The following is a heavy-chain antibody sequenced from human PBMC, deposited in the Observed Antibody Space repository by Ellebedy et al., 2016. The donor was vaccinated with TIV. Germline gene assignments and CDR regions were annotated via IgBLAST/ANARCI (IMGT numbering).Heavy chain of an antibody. CDR3: AKEMKALGAYSDS. V-gene: IGHV3-23*01. CDR2: ISDSGGSA. D-gene: IGHD7-27*01. CDR1: GFTFSNYG. Sequence: GESLKISCAASGFTFSNYGMNWVRQAPGKGLEWVSAISDSGGSAYYAGSVAGRFTISRDNSKNTLFLQMNSLRAEDTAVYYCAKEMKALGAYSDSWGQGTLVTVSS. J-gene: IGHJ4*02.